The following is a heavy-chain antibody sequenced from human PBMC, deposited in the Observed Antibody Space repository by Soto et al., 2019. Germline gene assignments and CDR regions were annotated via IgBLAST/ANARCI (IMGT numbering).Heavy chain of an antibody. CDR3: ARGDFWSGYYPDYYYYYMDV. Sequence: SETLSLTCTVSGGSISSYYWSWIRQPPGKGLDWIGYIYYSGSTNYNPSLKSRVTISVDTSKNQFSLKLSSVTAADTAVYYCARGDFWSGYYPDYYYYYMDVWGKGTTVTVSS. J-gene: IGHJ6*03. D-gene: IGHD3-3*01. CDR1: GGSISSYY. V-gene: IGHV4-59*01. CDR2: IYYSGST.